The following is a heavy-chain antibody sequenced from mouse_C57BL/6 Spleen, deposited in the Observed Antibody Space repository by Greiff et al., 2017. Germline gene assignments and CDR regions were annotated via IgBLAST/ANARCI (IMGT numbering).Heavy chain of an antibody. CDR1: GFNIKDAY. Sequence: EVQLVESGAELVRPGASVKLSCTASGFNIKDAYMHWVKQRPEQGLEWIGWIDPENGDTKYASKFQGKATITADTSSNTAYLQLSSLTSEDTAVYYCTTGFHDGYPSYLDYWGQGTTLTVSS. CDR3: TTGFHDGYPSYLDY. D-gene: IGHD2-3*01. J-gene: IGHJ2*01. V-gene: IGHV14-4*01. CDR2: IDPENGDT.